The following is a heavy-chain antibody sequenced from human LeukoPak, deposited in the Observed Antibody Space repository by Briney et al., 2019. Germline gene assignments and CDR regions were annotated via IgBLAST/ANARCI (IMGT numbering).Heavy chain of an antibody. CDR3: ARVLWNGDYPRFDY. D-gene: IGHD4-17*01. J-gene: IGHJ4*02. CDR1: GFSVSSNY. V-gene: IGHV3-53*01. CDR2: IYSGGTT. Sequence: GGSLRLSCAASGFSVSSNYMNWVRQAPGKGLEWVSIIYSGGTTYYADSVKGRFTISRDNSKNTLYLQMNSLRGEDTAVYYCARVLWNGDYPRFDYWGQGTLVTVSS.